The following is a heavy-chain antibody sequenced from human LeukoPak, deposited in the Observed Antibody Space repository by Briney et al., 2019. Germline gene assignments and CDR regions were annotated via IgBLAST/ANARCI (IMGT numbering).Heavy chain of an antibody. CDR3: ARLTCTGGWFYYFDY. CDR1: GGSISSSSYC. V-gene: IGHV4-39*01. J-gene: IGHJ4*02. D-gene: IGHD6-19*01. CDR2: IYYSGST. Sequence: SETLSLTCTVSGGSISSSSYCWGWIRQPPGKGLEWIGNIYYSGSTYYNPSLKSRVTISVDTSKNQFSLKRSSVTAADTAVYYCARLTCTGGWFYYFDYWGQGTLVTVSS.